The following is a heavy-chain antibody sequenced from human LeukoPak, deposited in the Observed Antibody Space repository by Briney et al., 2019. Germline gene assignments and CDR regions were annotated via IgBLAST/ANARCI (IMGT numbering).Heavy chain of an antibody. CDR1: GFTFSSYS. V-gene: IGHV3-48*02. J-gene: IGHJ5*02. CDR2: IDGDGSSI. Sequence: GGSLRLSCAAPGFTFSSYSMNWVRQAPGKGLEWLSYIDGDGSSIYYADSVKGRFTISRDNAKKSLYLQTNNLRDEDTAVYFCSRLFASWGQGTLVTVSS. CDR3: SRLFAS. D-gene: IGHD3-3*01.